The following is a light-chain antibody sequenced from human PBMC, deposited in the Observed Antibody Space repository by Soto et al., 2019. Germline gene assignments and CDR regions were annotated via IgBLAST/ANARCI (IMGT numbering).Light chain of an antibody. CDR1: QGINSW. J-gene: IGKJ3*01. CDR3: PHSNSVPRT. CDR2: PAS. V-gene: IGKV1-12*01. Sequence: DIQMTQSPSSVSASVGDRVTITCRASQGINSWLAWYQQKPQKAPKLLIYPASTLQSGVPSWFSGSGSGTDFTLTITNLQPEDFATYYCPHSNSVPRTFGPGAKVYIK.